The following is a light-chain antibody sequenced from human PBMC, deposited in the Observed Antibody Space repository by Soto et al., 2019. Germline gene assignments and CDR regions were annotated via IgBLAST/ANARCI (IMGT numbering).Light chain of an antibody. Sequence: DIQMTQSPSSLSASVGDRVTITCQASQDISNYLSWYQQKPGKAPKLLIYDASNLEIGVPSRFSGSGSGTGFTFTISSLQPEDIATYYCQQYDNLPPYTFGQGTKLEIK. CDR3: QQYDNLPPYT. CDR2: DAS. V-gene: IGKV1-33*01. CDR1: QDISNY. J-gene: IGKJ2*01.